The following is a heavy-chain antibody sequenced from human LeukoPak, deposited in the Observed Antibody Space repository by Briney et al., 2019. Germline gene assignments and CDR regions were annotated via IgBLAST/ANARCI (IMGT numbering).Heavy chain of an antibody. D-gene: IGHD2-2*01. CDR2: IYPDDSDT. CDR1: GYSFTSYW. J-gene: IGHJ6*02. CDR3: ARQLGYCSSTSCLYGMDV. Sequence: GESLKISCKASGYSFTSYWIGWVRQMPGKGLEWMGIIYPDDSDTRYSPSFQGQVTMSADKSITPAYLQWSSLKASDTAMYYCARQLGYCSSTSCLYGMDVWGQGTTVTVSS. V-gene: IGHV5-51*01.